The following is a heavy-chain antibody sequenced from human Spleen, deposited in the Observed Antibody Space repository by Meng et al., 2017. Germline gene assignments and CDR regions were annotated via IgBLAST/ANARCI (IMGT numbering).Heavy chain of an antibody. CDR2: INHIGST. V-gene: IGHV4-34*01. Sequence: QVQLQRGGAGLFSPPETQSPTCVSPGGSVSDYYCRRNRQPPGKGLECIGEINHIGSTNYNPSLGSRATISVDTSQNILSLKLSSVTAADSAVYYCARGPTTMAHDFDYWGQGTLVTVSS. CDR3: ARGPTTMAHDFDY. CDR1: GGSVSDYY. J-gene: IGHJ4*02. D-gene: IGHD4-11*01.